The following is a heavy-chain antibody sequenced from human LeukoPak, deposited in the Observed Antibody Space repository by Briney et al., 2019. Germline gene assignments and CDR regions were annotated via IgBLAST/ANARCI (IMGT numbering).Heavy chain of an antibody. CDR2: FDPEDGET. V-gene: IGHV1-24*01. J-gene: IGHJ4*02. CDR1: GYTFTGYY. Sequence: GASVKVSCKASGYTFTGYYMHWVRQAPGQGLEWMGGFDPEDGETIYAQKFQGRVTMTEDTSTDTAYMELSSLRSEDTAVYYCATDSWQQLARLDYWGQGTLVTVSS. CDR3: ATDSWQQLARLDY. D-gene: IGHD6-13*01.